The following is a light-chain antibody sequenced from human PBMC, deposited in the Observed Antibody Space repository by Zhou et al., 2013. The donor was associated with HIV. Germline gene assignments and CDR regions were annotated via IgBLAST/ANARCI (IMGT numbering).Light chain of an antibody. CDR1: QSVSTW. Sequence: DIQMTQSPSTLSASVGDRVTITCRASQSVSTWLAWYQQKPGKDPKALIYKASTLESGVPSRFSGSGSGTEFTLTISSLEPDDFATYYCQQLNSYLLTFGGGTKVEIK. V-gene: IGKV1-5*03. J-gene: IGKJ4*01. CDR2: KAS. CDR3: QQLNSYLLT.